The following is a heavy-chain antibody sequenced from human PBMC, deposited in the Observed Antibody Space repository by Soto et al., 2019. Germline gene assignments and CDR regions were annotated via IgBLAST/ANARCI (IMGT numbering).Heavy chain of an antibody. CDR1: GYTLTELS. V-gene: IGHV1-24*01. J-gene: IGHJ4*02. D-gene: IGHD3-10*01. CDR3: ATSFRYYGSGSSSY. CDR2: FDPEDGET. Sequence: ASVKVSCKVSGYTLTELSMHWVRQAPGKGLEWMGGFDPEDGETIYAQKFQGRVTMTEDTSTDTAYMELSSLRSEDTAVYYCATSFRYYGSGSSSYWGQGTLVTVSS.